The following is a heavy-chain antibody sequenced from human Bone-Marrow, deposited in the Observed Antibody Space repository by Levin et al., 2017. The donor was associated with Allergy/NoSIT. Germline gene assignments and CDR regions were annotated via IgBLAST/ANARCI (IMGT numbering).Heavy chain of an antibody. CDR3: ARVRLGGDGYSPFDY. D-gene: IGHD5-24*01. V-gene: IGHV3-30-3*01. Sequence: TGGSLRLSCAASGFTFSSYAMHWVRQAPGKGLEWVAVISYDGSNKYYADSVKGRFTISRDNSKNTLYLQMNSLRAEDTAVYYCARVRLGGDGYSPFDYWGQGTLVTVSS. CDR1: GFTFSSYA. CDR2: ISYDGSNK. J-gene: IGHJ4*02.